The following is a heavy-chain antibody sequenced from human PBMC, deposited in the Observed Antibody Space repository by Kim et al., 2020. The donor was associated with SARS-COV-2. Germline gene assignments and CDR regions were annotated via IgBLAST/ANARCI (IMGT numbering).Heavy chain of an antibody. J-gene: IGHJ5*01. Sequence: GGSLRLSCAVSGFSISKYWMSWVRQAPGKGLEWVANIKEDGGEQHYVKSVRGRFTISRDNAKNSLYLQMDGLRAEDTAVYYCVRDLGAAGISFDSWGQGT. V-gene: IGHV3-7*01. CDR2: IKEDGGEQ. CDR3: VRDLGAAGISFDS. D-gene: IGHD6-13*01. CDR1: GFSISKYW.